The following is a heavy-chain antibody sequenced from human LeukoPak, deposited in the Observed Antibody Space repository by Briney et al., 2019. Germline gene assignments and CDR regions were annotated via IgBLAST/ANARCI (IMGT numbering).Heavy chain of an antibody. Sequence: PGGSLRRYGAASGFTFSSYAMSWVRQAPGKGLEGCSAISGSGGSTYYADSGKGRFTISRDNSKNTLYLQMNSLRAEDTAVYYCAKDIVAPFFCYWGQGTLVTVSS. CDR3: AKDIVAPFFCY. V-gene: IGHV3-23*01. CDR2: ISGSGGST. D-gene: IGHD5-12*01. J-gene: IGHJ4*02. CDR1: GFTFSSYA.